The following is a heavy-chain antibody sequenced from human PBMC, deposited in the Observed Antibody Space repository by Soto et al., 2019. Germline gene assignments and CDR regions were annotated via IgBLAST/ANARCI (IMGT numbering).Heavy chain of an antibody. CDR2: IIPIFGTA. D-gene: IGHD3-10*01. CDR3: ARGPHYYGSGSYYQAPFDY. J-gene: IGHJ4*02. Sequence: QVQLVQSGAEVKKPGSSVKVSCKASGGTFSSYAISCVRQAPGQGLEWMGGIIPIFGTANYAQKFQGRVTITADESTSTAYMELSSLRSEDTAVYYCARGPHYYGSGSYYQAPFDYWGQGTLVTVSS. CDR1: GGTFSSYA. V-gene: IGHV1-69*12.